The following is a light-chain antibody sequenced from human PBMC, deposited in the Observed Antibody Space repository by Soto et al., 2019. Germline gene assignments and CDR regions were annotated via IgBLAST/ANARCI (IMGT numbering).Light chain of an antibody. Sequence: SYELTQPPSVSVAPGKTARIPCGGNNIGCKSVHWYQQKPGQAPVLVIYYDSDRPSGIPERFSGSNSGNTATLTISRVEAGDEAEYYCQVWDSSSDHVVFGGGTKLTVL. CDR2: YDS. J-gene: IGLJ2*01. CDR1: NIGCKS. V-gene: IGLV3-21*04. CDR3: QVWDSSSDHVV.